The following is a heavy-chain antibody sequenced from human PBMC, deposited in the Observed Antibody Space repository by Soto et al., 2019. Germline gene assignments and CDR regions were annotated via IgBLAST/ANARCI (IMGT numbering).Heavy chain of an antibody. CDR3: AKDRTLVDTAMTFDY. CDR1: GFTFSSYG. J-gene: IGHJ4*02. D-gene: IGHD5-18*01. CDR2: ISYGGSNK. V-gene: IGHV3-30*18. Sequence: PGGSLRLSCAASGFTFSSYGMHWVRQAPGKGLEWVAVISYGGSNKYYADSVKGRFTISRDNSKNTLYLQMNSLRAEDTAVYYCAKDRTLVDTAMTFDYWGQGTLVTVSS.